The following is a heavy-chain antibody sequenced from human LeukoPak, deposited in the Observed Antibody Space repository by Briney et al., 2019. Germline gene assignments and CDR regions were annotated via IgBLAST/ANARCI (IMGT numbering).Heavy chain of an antibody. Sequence: GGSVRLSCAASGFIYSRYAMHWVRQARARGLEGVAVISYEGSNKYCADSVKCRFTISRDNSKYTLYLKMNSLRAEDTAVYYCASDQYSKIVGPGDIWGEGTMLTVSS. J-gene: IGHJ3*02. CDR2: ISYEGSNK. CDR1: GFIYSRYA. V-gene: IGHV3-30-3*01. CDR3: ASDQYSKIVGPGDI. D-gene: IGHD3-22*01.